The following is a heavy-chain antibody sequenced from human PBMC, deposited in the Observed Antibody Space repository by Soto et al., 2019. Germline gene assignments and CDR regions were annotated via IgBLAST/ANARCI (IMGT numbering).Heavy chain of an antibody. CDR3: AKVRYSSPMGYYYGMDV. Sequence: SVKVSCKAPADTFTSYYIHWVRQAPGHGLEWVGGIIPILGTANYAQKFQGRVTITADESTSTSYMEVNNLRSEDTAVYYCAKVRYSSPMGYYYGMDVWGQGTTVTVSS. V-gene: IGHV1-69*13. D-gene: IGHD6-19*01. J-gene: IGHJ6*02. CDR1: ADTFTSYY. CDR2: IIPILGTA.